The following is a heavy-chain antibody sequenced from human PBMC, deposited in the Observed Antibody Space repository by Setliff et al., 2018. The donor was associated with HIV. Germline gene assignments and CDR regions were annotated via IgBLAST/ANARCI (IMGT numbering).Heavy chain of an antibody. D-gene: IGHD3-3*01. V-gene: IGHV4-4*09. CDR3: ARDNPHFGVASSYYYGMDV. Sequence: SETLSLTCTVSGGSISNYCWGWIRQPPGKGLEWIGYIYTSGSTYYNPSLKSRLTISLDTSKNQFSLKLTSVTVADTAVYYCARDNPHFGVASSYYYGMDVWGQGTTVTVSS. J-gene: IGHJ6*02. CDR2: IYTSGST. CDR1: GGSISNYC.